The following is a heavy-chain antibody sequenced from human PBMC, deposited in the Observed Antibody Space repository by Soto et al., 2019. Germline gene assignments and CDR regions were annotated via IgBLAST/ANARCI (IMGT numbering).Heavy chain of an antibody. CDR2: ISSSGRTI. Sequence: EVQLVESGGGLVQSGGSLRLSCVASGFTFSAYNMNWVRQARGKGLEWVSFISSSGRTICYADSVKGRFTVSRDTTKNSLYLQMNSLRDEDTAVYYCARISETYERYWGQGTLVTVSS. CDR1: GFTFSAYN. J-gene: IGHJ4*02. V-gene: IGHV3-48*02. CDR3: ARISETYERY. D-gene: IGHD1-26*01.